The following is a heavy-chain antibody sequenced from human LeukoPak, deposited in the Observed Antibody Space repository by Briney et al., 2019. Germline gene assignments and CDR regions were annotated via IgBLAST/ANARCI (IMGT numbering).Heavy chain of an antibody. CDR1: GFTFSTYA. Sequence: PGASLRLSCVASGFTFSTYAMSWVRQTPGKGLEWVSAISATGASTYYADSVKGRFTISRDNSKNTLYLQMNSLRAEDTAVYYCARERRYSGYDEGYFDYWGQGTLVTVSS. V-gene: IGHV3-23*01. J-gene: IGHJ4*02. CDR3: ARERRYSGYDEGYFDY. D-gene: IGHD5-12*01. CDR2: ISATGAST.